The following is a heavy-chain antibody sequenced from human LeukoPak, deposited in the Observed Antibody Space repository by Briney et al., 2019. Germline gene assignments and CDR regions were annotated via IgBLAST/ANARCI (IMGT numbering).Heavy chain of an antibody. CDR1: NGSISSFY. J-gene: IGHJ4*02. V-gene: IGHV4-59*08. Sequence: SETLSLTCSVSNGSISSFYRSWMRQPPGKGPEWIGYISDSGSTNYNPSLKSRGTLSVDTSKNQFSLKLSSVTAADTAVYFCASSHCDLLSYDYWGRGTLVTVSS. CDR2: ISDSGST. CDR3: ASSHCDLLSYDY. D-gene: IGHD3-10*02.